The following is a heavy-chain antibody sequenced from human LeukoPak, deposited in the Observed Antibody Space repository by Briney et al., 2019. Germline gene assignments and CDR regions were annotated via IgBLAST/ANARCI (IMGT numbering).Heavy chain of an antibody. J-gene: IGHJ4*02. CDR2: IYYGGNT. V-gene: IGHV4-39*02. D-gene: IGHD2-2*01. CDR3: AREASTSFDY. Sequence: PSETLSLTCTVSGVSISSSSYYWGWIRQPPGQGLEWIGSIYYGGNTYYNPSLKSRVTISVDTSKNQLSLRLSSVAAADTAVYYCAREASTSFDYWGQGTLVTVSS. CDR1: GVSISSSSYY.